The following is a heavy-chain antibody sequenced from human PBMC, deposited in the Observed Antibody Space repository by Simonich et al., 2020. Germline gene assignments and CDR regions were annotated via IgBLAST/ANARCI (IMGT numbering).Heavy chain of an antibody. CDR1: GYTFTGYY. CDR2: INPKSGGP. Sequence: QVQLVQSGAEVKKPGASVKVSGKASGYTFTGYYMHWVRQAPGKGLDWSGGINPKSGGPNDAQKFQGRVTMTRDTSISTAYMELSRLRSDDTSVYYCARVRFEAFDIWGQGTMVTVSS. V-gene: IGHV1-2*02. J-gene: IGHJ3*02. CDR3: ARVRFEAFDI.